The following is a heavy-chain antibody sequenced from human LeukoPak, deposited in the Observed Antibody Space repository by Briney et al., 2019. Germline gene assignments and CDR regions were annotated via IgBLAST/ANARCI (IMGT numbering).Heavy chain of an antibody. CDR1: GDSISSYY. CDR2: IYHSGST. CDR3: ATGNSSTWYYFDY. D-gene: IGHD6-13*01. Sequence: PSETLSLTCTVSGDSISSYYWSWLRQPPGKGLEWIGYIYHSGSTNYNPSLKSRVTISADTSKDQFSLKLASVTAADTAVYYCATGNSSTWYYFDYWGQGTLVTVSS. J-gene: IGHJ4*02. V-gene: IGHV4-59*01.